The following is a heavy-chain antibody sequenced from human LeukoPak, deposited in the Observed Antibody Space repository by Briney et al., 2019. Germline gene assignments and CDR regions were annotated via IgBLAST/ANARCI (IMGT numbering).Heavy chain of an antibody. J-gene: IGHJ3*02. Sequence: GGSLRLSCAASGFTFSDYYMSWIRQAPGKGLEWVSYISSSGSTIYYADSVKGRFTISRDNAKNSLYLQMNSLRAEDTAVYYCARDSYCSSASCYSGDAFDIWGQGTMVTVSS. CDR3: ARDSYCSSASCYSGDAFDI. V-gene: IGHV3-11*01. CDR1: GFTFSDYY. CDR2: ISSSGSTI. D-gene: IGHD2-2*01.